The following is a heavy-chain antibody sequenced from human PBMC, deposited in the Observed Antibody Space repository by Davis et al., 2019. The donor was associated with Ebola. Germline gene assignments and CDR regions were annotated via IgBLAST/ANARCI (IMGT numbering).Heavy chain of an antibody. CDR3: ARAEVLRFLEWLPYMDYYYYYMDV. CDR2: MNPNSGNT. V-gene: IGHV1-8*03. D-gene: IGHD3-3*01. Sequence: ASVKVSCKASGYTFTSYDINWVRQATGQGLEWMGWMNPNSGNTGYTQKFQGRVTITRNTSISTAYMELSSLRSEDTAVYYCARAEVLRFLEWLPYMDYYYYYMDVWGKGTTVTVSS. J-gene: IGHJ6*03. CDR1: GYTFTSYD.